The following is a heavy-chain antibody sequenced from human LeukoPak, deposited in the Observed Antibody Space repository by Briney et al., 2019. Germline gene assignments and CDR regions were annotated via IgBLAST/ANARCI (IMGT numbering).Heavy chain of an antibody. CDR1: GFTVSSNY. V-gene: IGHV3-53*01. CDR3: AKNRDPQLERGSDY. D-gene: IGHD3-3*01. CDR2: IYSGGST. J-gene: IGHJ4*02. Sequence: LGGSLRLSCAASGFTVSSNYMSWVRQAPGKGLEWVSVIYSGGSTYYADSVKGRFTISRDNSKNTLYLQMNSLRAEDAAVYYCAKNRDPQLERGSDYWGQGTLVTVSS.